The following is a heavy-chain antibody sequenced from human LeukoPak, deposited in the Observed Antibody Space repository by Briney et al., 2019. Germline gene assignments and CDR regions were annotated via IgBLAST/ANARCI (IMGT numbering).Heavy chain of an antibody. CDR3: ARDLYSSGWLLPGY. V-gene: IGHV1-18*01. CDR2: ISAYNGNT. CDR1: GYTFTSYG. D-gene: IGHD6-19*01. Sequence: ASVKVSCKASGYTFTSYGISWVRQAPGQGLEWMGWISAYNGNTNYAQKLQGRVTMTTDTSTSTAYMELRSLRSDDTAVYYCARDLYSSGWLLPGYWGQGTLVTVSS. J-gene: IGHJ4*02.